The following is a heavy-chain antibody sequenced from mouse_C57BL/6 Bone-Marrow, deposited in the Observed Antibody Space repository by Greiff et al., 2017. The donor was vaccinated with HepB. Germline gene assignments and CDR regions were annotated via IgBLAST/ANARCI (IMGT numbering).Heavy chain of an antibody. CDR2: IYPGSGST. CDR1: GYTFTSYW. V-gene: IGHV1-55*01. J-gene: IGHJ2*01. CDR3: ARGGPGRGGYYFDY. Sequence: QVQLQQPGAELVKPGASVKMSCKASGYTFTSYWITWVKQRPGQGLEWIGDIYPGSGSTNYNEKFKSKATLPVDTSSSTASMQLSSLTAEDSAVYYCARGGPGRGGYYFDYWGQGTTLTVSS.